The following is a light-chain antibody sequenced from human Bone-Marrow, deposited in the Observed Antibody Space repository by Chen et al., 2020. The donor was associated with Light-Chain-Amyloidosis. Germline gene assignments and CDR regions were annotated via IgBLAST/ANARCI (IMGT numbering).Light chain of an antibody. CDR2: KAS. CDR1: HTIDKW. Sequence: DIQMTQHPSTLSASVGDRVTITCRASHTIDKWLAWYQQKPGKAPNLLIYKASTLESGVPSRFSGSGFGTEFTLTIDSLQPDDFATYYCQQYNSYSYTFGQGTKLELK. V-gene: IGKV1-5*03. CDR3: QQYNSYSYT. J-gene: IGKJ2*01.